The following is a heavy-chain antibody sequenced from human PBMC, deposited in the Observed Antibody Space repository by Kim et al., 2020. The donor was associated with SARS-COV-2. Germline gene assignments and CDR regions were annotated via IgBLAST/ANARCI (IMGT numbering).Heavy chain of an antibody. V-gene: IGHV4-39*01. Sequence: NPSLKNRITISVDTTKNQFSLNRSSVTAADTAVYFCARRGAVAGNPVYDYWGQGTLATVSS. J-gene: IGHJ4*02. D-gene: IGHD6-19*01. CDR3: ARRGAVAGNPVYDY.